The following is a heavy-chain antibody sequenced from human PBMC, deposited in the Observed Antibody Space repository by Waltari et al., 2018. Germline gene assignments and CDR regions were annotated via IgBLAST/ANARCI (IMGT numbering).Heavy chain of an antibody. CDR2: IYYSGST. CDR1: GGSISSYY. Sequence: QVQLQESGPGLVKPSETLSLTCTVSGGSISSYYWSWIRQPPGKGLEWIGYIYYSGSTNYNPSLKSRVTISVDTSKNQFSLKLSSVTAADTAVYYCARVDDFWSGYVDYWGQGTLVTVSS. J-gene: IGHJ4*02. V-gene: IGHV4-59*01. CDR3: ARVDDFWSGYVDY. D-gene: IGHD3-3*01.